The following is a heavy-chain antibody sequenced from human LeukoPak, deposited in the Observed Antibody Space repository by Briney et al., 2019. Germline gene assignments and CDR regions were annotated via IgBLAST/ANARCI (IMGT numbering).Heavy chain of an antibody. V-gene: IGHV4-59*12. CDR2: IYYSGST. Sequence: SETLSLTCTVSGGSISSYYWSWIRQPPGKGLEWIGYIYYSGSTNYNPSLKSRVTISVDTSKNQFSLKLSSVTAADTAVYYCARGQRRGDGYKHWGQGTLVTVSS. CDR3: ARGQRRGDGYKH. D-gene: IGHD5-24*01. CDR1: GGSISSYY. J-gene: IGHJ4*02.